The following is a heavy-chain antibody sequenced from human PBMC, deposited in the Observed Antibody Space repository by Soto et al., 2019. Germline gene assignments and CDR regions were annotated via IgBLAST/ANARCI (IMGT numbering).Heavy chain of an antibody. CDR1: GFTFSSYG. D-gene: IGHD6-13*01. CDR2: ISYDGSNK. Sequence: PGGSLRLSCAASGFTFSSYGMHWVRQAPGKGLEWVAVISYDGSNKYYADSVKGRFTISRDNAKNTLYLQMTSLRVEDRAIYYCVRGKVAAGFDYWGQGA. V-gene: IGHV3-30*03. CDR3: VRGKVAAGFDY. J-gene: IGHJ4*02.